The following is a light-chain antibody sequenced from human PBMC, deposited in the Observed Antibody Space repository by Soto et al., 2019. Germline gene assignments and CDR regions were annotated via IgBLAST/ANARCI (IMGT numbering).Light chain of an antibody. V-gene: IGKV3-15*01. CDR2: GAS. J-gene: IGKJ1*01. CDR1: QSVNSN. CDR3: QQYNNWPLT. Sequence: EVGMMQSPATLSVSPGERATLSCRASQSVNSNLAWYQQKPGQAPRLLIYGASTRATGIPARFSGSGSGTEFTLTISSLQSEDFAVYYCQQYNNWPLTFGQGTKV.